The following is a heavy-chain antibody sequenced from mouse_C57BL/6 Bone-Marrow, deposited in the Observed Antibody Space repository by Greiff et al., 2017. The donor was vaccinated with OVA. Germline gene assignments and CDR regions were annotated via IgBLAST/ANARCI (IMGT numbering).Heavy chain of an antibody. Sequence: EVQLKQSGPELVKPGASVKISCKASGYSFTGYYMNWVKQSPEKSLEWIGEINPSTGGTTYNQKFKAKATLTVDKSSSTAYMQLKSLTSEDSAVYYCARGGTGPFAYWGQGTLVTVSA. V-gene: IGHV1-42*01. J-gene: IGHJ3*01. CDR2: INPSTGGT. D-gene: IGHD4-1*01. CDR3: ARGGTGPFAY. CDR1: GYSFTGYY.